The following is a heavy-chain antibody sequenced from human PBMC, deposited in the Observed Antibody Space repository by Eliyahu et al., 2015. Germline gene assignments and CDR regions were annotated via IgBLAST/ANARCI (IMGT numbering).Heavy chain of an antibody. V-gene: IGHV4-39*01. CDR2: IYXSGST. Sequence: QLQLQESGPGLVKPSETLSLNCSVSGGSISSGSYYWAWIRQSPGKGLEWIGGIYXSGSTYYNPSLKSRVTISVDTSKNQFSLNLFSVTAADTALYYCARQAYSDYDWVWFDPWGQGTLVTVSS. CDR3: ARQAYSDYDWVWFDP. D-gene: IGHD5-12*01. CDR1: GGSISSGSYY. J-gene: IGHJ5*02.